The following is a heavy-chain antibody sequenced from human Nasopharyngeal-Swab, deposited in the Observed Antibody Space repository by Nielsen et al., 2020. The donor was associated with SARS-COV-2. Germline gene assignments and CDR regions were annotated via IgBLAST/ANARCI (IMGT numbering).Heavy chain of an antibody. Sequence: LKISCAASGFTFSSYAMHWVRHAPGKGLEWLAVLSSDGSNKYYADSVKGRFTISRDNSKNTLYLQMNSLIAEDTAGDYCARDRERRPFFDYWGQGTLVTVSS. V-gene: IGHV3-30-3*01. J-gene: IGHJ4*02. CDR3: ARDRERRPFFDY. CDR2: LSSDGSNK. D-gene: IGHD1-26*01. CDR1: GFTFSSYA.